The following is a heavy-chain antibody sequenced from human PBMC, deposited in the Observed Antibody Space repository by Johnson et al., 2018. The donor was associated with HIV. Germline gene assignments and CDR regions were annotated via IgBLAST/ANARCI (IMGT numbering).Heavy chain of an antibody. V-gene: IGHV3-30*04. J-gene: IGHJ3*02. D-gene: IGHD3-16*01. CDR3: ARGALGDWVDAFDI. CDR2: ISYDGSNK. CDR1: GFTFSTYA. Sequence: QMQLVESGGGVVQPGRSLRLSCAASGFTFSTYAMHWVRQVPGKGLEWVALISYDGSNKYYADSVKGRFTISRDNSKTTLFLHINSLRAEDTAVFYCARGALGDWVDAFDIWGQGTMVTVSS.